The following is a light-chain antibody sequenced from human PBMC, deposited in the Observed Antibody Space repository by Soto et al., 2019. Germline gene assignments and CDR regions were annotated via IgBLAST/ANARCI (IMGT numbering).Light chain of an antibody. CDR3: QQYGSSPPYT. Sequence: EIVLTQSPGTLSLSPGGGATLSCRASQSVSSSNLAWYQQKPGQAPRLLIYGASSRATGIPDRFSGSGSGTDFTLTISRLEPDDFAVYYCQQYGSSPPYTFGQGTKVDIK. V-gene: IGKV3-20*01. J-gene: IGKJ2*01. CDR1: QSVSSSN. CDR2: GAS.